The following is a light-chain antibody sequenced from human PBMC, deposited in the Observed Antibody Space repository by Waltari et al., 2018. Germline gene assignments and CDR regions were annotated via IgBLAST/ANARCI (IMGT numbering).Light chain of an antibody. Sequence: NFLLTQPHSVSESPGKTITISCTRSSGSIGSNYVQWYQQRPGSAPITLIYEDNQRPSGVPERFSGTIDSSSNSVSLTIAGLKTEDEADYYCQSSDNTPQVIFGGGTKLAVL. CDR1: SGSIGSNY. J-gene: IGLJ2*01. CDR2: EDN. V-gene: IGLV6-57*04. CDR3: QSSDNTPQVI.